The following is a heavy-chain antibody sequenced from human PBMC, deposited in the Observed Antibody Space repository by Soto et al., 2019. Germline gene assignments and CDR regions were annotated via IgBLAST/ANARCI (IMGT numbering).Heavy chain of an antibody. V-gene: IGHV3-30*18. Sequence: GGSLRLSCAASGFTFSSYGMHWVRQAPGKGLEWVAVISYDGSNKYYADSVKGRFTISRDNSKNTLYLQMNSLRAEDTAVYYCAKDFQYYFDYWGQGTLVTVSS. J-gene: IGHJ4*02. CDR2: ISYDGSNK. CDR1: GFTFSSYG. CDR3: AKDFQYYFDY.